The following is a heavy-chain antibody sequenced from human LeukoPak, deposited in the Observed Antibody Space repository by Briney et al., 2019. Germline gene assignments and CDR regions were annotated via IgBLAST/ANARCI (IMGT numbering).Heavy chain of an antibody. J-gene: IGHJ4*02. CDR1: GFTFSDYY. Sequence: PGGSLRLSCAASGFTFSDYYMSWIRQAPGKGLEWVSYISSSGNTKYYADSVKGRFTISRDNSKNTLYLQMNSLRPEDTAVYSCASEIIFGSFDYWGQGTLVTVSS. CDR2: ISSSGNTK. V-gene: IGHV3-11*04. CDR3: ASEIIFGSFDY. D-gene: IGHD3-3*01.